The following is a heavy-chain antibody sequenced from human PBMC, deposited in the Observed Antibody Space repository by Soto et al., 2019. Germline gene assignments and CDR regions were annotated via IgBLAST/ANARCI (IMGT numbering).Heavy chain of an antibody. Sequence: SETLSLTCAVYGGSFSGYYWSWIRQPPGKGLEWIGYIYYSGSTNYNPSLKSRVTISVDTSKNQFSLKLSSVTAADTAVYYCARVEGYGYAFDIWGQGTMVTVSS. J-gene: IGHJ3*02. D-gene: IGHD5-18*01. CDR3: ARVEGYGYAFDI. CDR2: IYYSGST. V-gene: IGHV4-59*01. CDR1: GGSFSGYY.